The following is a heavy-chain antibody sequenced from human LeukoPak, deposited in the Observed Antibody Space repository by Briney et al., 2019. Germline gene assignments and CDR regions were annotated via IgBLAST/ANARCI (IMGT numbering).Heavy chain of an antibody. CDR3: ARRPIAAAGTYYFDY. V-gene: IGHV5-51*01. J-gene: IGHJ4*02. CDR2: IYPGDSAT. CDR1: GYSFTSYW. D-gene: IGHD6-13*01. Sequence: GEPLKISCKCSGYSFTSYWIGWVRQLPEKDLEWMGIIYPGDSATRYSPSFQGQVTISADKSISTAYLQWSSLKASDTAMYYCARRPIAAAGTYYFDYWGQGTLVTVSS.